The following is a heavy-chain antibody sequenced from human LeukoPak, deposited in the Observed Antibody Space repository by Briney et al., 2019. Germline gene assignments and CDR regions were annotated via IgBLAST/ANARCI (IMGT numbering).Heavy chain of an antibody. CDR1: GFTFSSYW. Sequence: GGSLRLSCAASGFTFSSYWMNWARQAPGKGLEWVASINHNGNVNYYVDSVKGRFTISRDDAKNSLYLQMNNLRVEDTAVYYCASLDTALLNSAYWGQGTLVTVSS. CDR3: ASLDTALLNSAY. D-gene: IGHD5-18*01. CDR2: INHNGNVN. J-gene: IGHJ4*02. V-gene: IGHV3-7*01.